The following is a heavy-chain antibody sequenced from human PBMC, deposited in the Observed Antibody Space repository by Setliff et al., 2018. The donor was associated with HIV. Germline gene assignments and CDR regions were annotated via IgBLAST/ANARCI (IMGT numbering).Heavy chain of an antibody. J-gene: IGHJ5*02. V-gene: IGHV3-30-3*01. CDR1: GFSFSNYA. CDR2: ISYDGNNK. Sequence: GGSLRLSCAASGFSFSNYAMHWVRQAPGKGLEWVAVISYDGNNKYYADSVKGRFTISRDNSKNTLYLQMNSLRAEDTAVYYCARPLLQQLVLGINWLDPWGQGTLVTVSS. CDR3: ARPLLQQLVLGINWLDP. D-gene: IGHD6-13*01.